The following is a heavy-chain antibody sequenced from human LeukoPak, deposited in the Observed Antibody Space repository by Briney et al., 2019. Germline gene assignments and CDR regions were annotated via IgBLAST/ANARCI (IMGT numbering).Heavy chain of an antibody. V-gene: IGHV1-18*04. CDR3: ARLVGTTRKGYYYYGMDV. Sequence: GASVKVSCKASGYTFTSYGISWVRQAPGQGLEWMGWISAYNGNTNYAQKLQGRVTMTTDTSTSTAYMELRSLRSDDTAVYYCARLVGTTRKGYYYYGMDVWGKGTTVTVSS. CDR1: GYTFTSYG. D-gene: IGHD1-1*01. J-gene: IGHJ6*04. CDR2: ISAYNGNT.